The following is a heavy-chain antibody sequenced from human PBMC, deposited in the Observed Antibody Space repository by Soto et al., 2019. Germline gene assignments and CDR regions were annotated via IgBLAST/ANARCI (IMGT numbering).Heavy chain of an antibody. V-gene: IGHV3-23*01. J-gene: IGHJ6*02. Sequence: GGSLRLSCAGSGFIFGHYAMTWVRQAPGKGLEWISAISGRGDSTYYADAVKGRFTISRDNSKNTLFLQMDSLRFDDTAMYYCAKALDGIDDYFYAMGVWGQGTTVTVSS. CDR1: GFIFGHYA. CDR3: AKALDGIDDYFYAMGV. D-gene: IGHD1-1*01. CDR2: ISGRGDST.